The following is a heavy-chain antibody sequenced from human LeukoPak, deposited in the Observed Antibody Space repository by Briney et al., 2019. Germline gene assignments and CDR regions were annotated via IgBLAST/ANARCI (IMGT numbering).Heavy chain of an antibody. CDR1: LFTSSVYM. CDR3: AKDQQLATIYSFDY. Sequence: GGSLRDSCAAPLFTSSVYMMRCVCQAPGRGVEWVSAMSGSGGTTYYADSVKGRFAISRENSRHTLYLQMNDLPANQGAGYFCAKDQQLATIYSFDYWGQGSLVTVSS. V-gene: IGHV3-23*01. J-gene: IGHJ4*02. D-gene: IGHD6-13*01. CDR2: MSGSGGTT.